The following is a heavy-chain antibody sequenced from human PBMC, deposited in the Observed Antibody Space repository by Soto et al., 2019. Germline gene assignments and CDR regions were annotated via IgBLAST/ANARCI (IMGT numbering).Heavy chain of an antibody. D-gene: IGHD3-9*01. J-gene: IGHJ4*02. CDR1: GYTFSTSW. CDR2: IDKEGSRT. Sequence: GGSLRLSCAASGYTFSTSWMHWVRQAPGKGLVWVSRIDKEGSRTFYADSVKGRFTISRDNAENTLYLQMNSLRVEDTAVYYCVRDKTGPNDYSGQGTLVTVSS. CDR3: VRDKTGPNDY. V-gene: IGHV3-74*01.